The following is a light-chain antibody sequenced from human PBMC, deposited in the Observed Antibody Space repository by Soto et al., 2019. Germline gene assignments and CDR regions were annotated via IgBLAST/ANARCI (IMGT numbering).Light chain of an antibody. J-gene: IGLJ1*01. CDR1: TSDVSIYNY. CDR2: GVS. Sequence: QSALTQPASVSGSPGQSITISCTGTTSDVSIYNYVSWYQQHPGKAPKLMIYGVSNRPSGASNRFSGAKSGHTASLTISGLQVEDEADYYCCSYTSSTNYVFGPGTKVTVL. CDR3: CSYTSSTNYV. V-gene: IGLV2-14*01.